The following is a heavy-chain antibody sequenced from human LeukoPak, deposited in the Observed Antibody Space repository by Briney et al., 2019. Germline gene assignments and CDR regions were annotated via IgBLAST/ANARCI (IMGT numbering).Heavy chain of an antibody. CDR3: ARPGAGYYYDSSGHNDAFDI. V-gene: IGHV1-69*05. D-gene: IGHD3-22*01. Sequence: SVKVSCKASGGTFSSYAISWVRQAPGQGLEWMGGIFPIFGTANYTQKFQGRVTITTDESTSTAYMELSSLRSEDTAVYYCARPGAGYYYDSSGHNDAFDIWGQGTMVTVSS. CDR2: IFPIFGTA. CDR1: GGTFSSYA. J-gene: IGHJ3*02.